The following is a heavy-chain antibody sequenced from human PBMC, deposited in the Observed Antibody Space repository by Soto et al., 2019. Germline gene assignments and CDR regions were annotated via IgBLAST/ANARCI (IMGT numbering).Heavy chain of an antibody. D-gene: IGHD4-17*01. Sequence: SGPTLVNPTQTLTLTCTFSGFSLSTSGMCVSWIRQPPGKALEWLALIDWDDDKYYSTSLKTRLTISKDTSKNQVVLTMTNMDPVDTATYYCARTTVPPSSNYYYYGMDVWGQGTTVTVSS. V-gene: IGHV2-70*01. CDR2: IDWDDDK. J-gene: IGHJ6*02. CDR3: ARTTVPPSSNYYYYGMDV. CDR1: GFSLSTSGMC.